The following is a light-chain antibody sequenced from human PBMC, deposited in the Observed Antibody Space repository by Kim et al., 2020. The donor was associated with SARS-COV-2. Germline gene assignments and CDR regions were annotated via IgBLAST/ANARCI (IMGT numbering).Light chain of an antibody. CDR2: GRN. CDR1: SLRSYY. V-gene: IGLV3-19*01. CDR3: QSRDSGGNVL. J-gene: IGLJ2*01. Sequence: SSELTQDPAVSVALGQTVRITCQGDSLRSYYATWYQQRPRQAHVLVIYGRNNRPSGIPDRFSGSTSGNTASLTINGAQAEDEADFYCQSRDSGGNVLFGGGTQLTVL.